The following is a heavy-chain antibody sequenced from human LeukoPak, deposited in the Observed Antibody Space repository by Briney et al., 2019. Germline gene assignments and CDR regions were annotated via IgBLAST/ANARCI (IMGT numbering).Heavy chain of an antibody. J-gene: IGHJ6*03. CDR1: GYSISSGYY. D-gene: IGHD6-13*01. CDR3: ARAPGIAAAGTYYYYYMDV. V-gene: IGHV4-61*01. Sequence: PSETLSLTCTVSGYSISSGYYWSWIRQPPGKGLEWIGYIYYSGSTNYNPSLKSRVTISVDTSKNQFSLKLSSVTAADTAVYYCARAPGIAAAGTYYYYYMDVWGKGTTVTISS. CDR2: IYYSGST.